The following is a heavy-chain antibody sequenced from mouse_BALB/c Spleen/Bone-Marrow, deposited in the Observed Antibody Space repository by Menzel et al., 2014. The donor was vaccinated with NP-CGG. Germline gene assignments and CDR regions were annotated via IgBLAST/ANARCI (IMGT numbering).Heavy chain of an antibody. J-gene: IGHJ2*01. CDR3: VRKYGKGGDY. Sequence: VQLQESGAELVRPGASVKLSCKASGYTFTGYWMNWVKQRPGQGLEWIGMIDPSDSETHYNEMFKDKATLTVDKSSSTVYMQFSGLTSEDSVVYYCVRKYGKGGDYWGQGTTLTVSS. V-gene: IGHV1-61*01. D-gene: IGHD2-10*02. CDR2: IDPSDSET. CDR1: GYTFTGYW.